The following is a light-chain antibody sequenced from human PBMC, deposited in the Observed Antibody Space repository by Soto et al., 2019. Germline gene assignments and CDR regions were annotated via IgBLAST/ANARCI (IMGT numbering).Light chain of an antibody. CDR1: QGISSY. CDR3: QQSYSTLWT. CDR2: AAS. V-gene: IGKV1-39*01. J-gene: IGKJ1*01. Sequence: EIQMTQSPSSLSASVGNRVTITCRASQGISSYLNWYQQKPGKAPKLLIYAASSLQSGVPSRFSGSGSGTDFTLTISSLQPEDFATYYCQQSYSTLWTFGQGTKVDIK.